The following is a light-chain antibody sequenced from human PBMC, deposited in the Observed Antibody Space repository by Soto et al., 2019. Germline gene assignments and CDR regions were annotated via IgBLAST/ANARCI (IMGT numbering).Light chain of an antibody. Sequence: QSALTQPASVSGSPGQSISIPCTGTSSDIGAFNFVSWYQQHPGKAPKVLIYGVTNRPSGVDXRFSGSKSGNTASLIISGXXPEDEAXXXCSSFTSASTRIFGTGTKFTVL. CDR1: SSDIGAFNF. V-gene: IGLV2-14*03. J-gene: IGLJ1*01. CDR2: GVT. CDR3: SSFTSASTRI.